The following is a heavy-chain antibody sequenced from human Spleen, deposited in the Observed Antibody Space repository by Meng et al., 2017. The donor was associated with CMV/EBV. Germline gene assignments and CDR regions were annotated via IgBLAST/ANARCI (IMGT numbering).Heavy chain of an antibody. CDR2: LNPNTGGT. CDR1: GYNFIGYY. V-gene: IGHV1-2*02. J-gene: IGHJ4*02. Sequence: ASVKVSCKASGYNFIGYYIHWVRQAPGQGPEYIGWLNPNTGGTNYEPKYRGRVTMTSDTSITTAYMELSSLESGDTAVYYCARSKGAEIYLAYWGQGALVTVSS. D-gene: IGHD3-10*01. CDR3: ARSKGAEIYLAY.